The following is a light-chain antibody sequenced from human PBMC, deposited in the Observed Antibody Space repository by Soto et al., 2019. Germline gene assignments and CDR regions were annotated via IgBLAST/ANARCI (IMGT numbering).Light chain of an antibody. CDR3: QQRGNWPPDT. Sequence: EIVLTQSPATLSLSPGERATLSCRASQSVGSYLAWYQQKPGQAPRLLIYDASNRATGIPARFSGSGSATDFTLTISSLEPEDFAVYYCQQRGNWPPDTFGQGTKLEI. J-gene: IGKJ2*01. CDR2: DAS. CDR1: QSVGSY. V-gene: IGKV3-11*01.